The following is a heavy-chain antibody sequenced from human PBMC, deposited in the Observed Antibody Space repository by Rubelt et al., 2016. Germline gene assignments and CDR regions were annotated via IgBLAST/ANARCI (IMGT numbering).Heavy chain of an antibody. CDR1: GSTLTELS. J-gene: IGHJ4*02. Sequence: QLVQSGAAGKKPGASVKVSCKVSGSTLTELSMHWVRQAPGKGLEWMGRFVTYAGDTNYAQKVQGRVTMTEDTSTDTAYMELSSLRSEDTAVYYCATRSLWFGEIDRYFDYWGQGTLVTVSS. CDR2: FVTYAGDT. D-gene: IGHD3-10*01. CDR3: ATRSLWFGEIDRYFDY. V-gene: IGHV1-24*01.